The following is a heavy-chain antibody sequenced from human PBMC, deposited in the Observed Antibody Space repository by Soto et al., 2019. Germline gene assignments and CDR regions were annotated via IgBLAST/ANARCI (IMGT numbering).Heavy chain of an antibody. Sequence: ASVKVSCKTSGYTFTNYGINWVRQAPGQGLEWMGWISTYNGNTNYAQKLQGRVTMTTDTSTSTAYMELRSLRSDDTAVYYCARVPTPTYADYDKNNWFDPWGQGTLVTVSS. CDR1: GYTFTNYG. V-gene: IGHV1-18*04. J-gene: IGHJ5*02. CDR2: ISTYNGNT. D-gene: IGHD4-17*01. CDR3: ARVPTPTYADYDKNNWFDP.